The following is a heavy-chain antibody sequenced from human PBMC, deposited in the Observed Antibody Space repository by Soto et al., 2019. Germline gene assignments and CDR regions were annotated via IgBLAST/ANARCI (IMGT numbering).Heavy chain of an antibody. CDR1: WDSVSSNSAG. CDR2: TYYRSKWYN. Sequence: SQTLSLTCAISWDSVSSNSAGWNWIRQSPSRGLEWLGRTYYRSKWYNDYAVSVKSRITINPDTSKNQFSLQLNSVTPEDTAVYYCARDLTGTTYNWFEPFRQGTLFTFCS. D-gene: IGHD1-7*01. V-gene: IGHV6-1*01. J-gene: IGHJ5*02. CDR3: ARDLTGTTYNWFEP.